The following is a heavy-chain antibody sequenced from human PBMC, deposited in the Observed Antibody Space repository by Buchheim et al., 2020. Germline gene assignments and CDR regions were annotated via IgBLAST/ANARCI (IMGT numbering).Heavy chain of an antibody. J-gene: IGHJ6*02. CDR3: AKVGNVVITTAYYYGMDV. CDR2: ISGSGGST. V-gene: IGHV3-23*01. Sequence: EVQLLESGGGLVQPGGSLRLSCAASGFTFSSYAMSWVRQAPGKGLEWVSAISGSGGSTYYADSVKGRFTISRANSKNTLYLQMNSLRAEDTAVYYCAKVGNVVITTAYYYGMDVWGQGTT. CDR1: GFTFSSYA. D-gene: IGHD3-22*01.